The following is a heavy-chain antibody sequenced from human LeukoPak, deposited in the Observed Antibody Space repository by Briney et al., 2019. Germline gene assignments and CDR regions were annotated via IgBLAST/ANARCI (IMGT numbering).Heavy chain of an antibody. D-gene: IGHD2-2*01. CDR3: AREAVIVPGVAYYYNGMDV. V-gene: IGHV1-18*01. CDR2: ISIYNGDR. J-gene: IGHJ6*02. Sequence: ASVKVSCKASGYTLRDYGISWVRQAPGQGLEWMAWISIYNGDRKYADNLQGRVTVTKDTSTSTAYMELRSLRPDDTAVYYCAREAVIVPGVAYYYNGMDVWGQGTTLTVSS. CDR1: GYTLRDYG.